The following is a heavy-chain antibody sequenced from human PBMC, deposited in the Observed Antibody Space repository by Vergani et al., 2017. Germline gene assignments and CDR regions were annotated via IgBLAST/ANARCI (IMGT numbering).Heavy chain of an antibody. CDR1: GFTFSDYY. J-gene: IGHJ6*02. CDR3: ARGSCSSSSLYYYYGMDV. D-gene: IGHD6-6*01. Sequence: QVQLVESGGGLVKPGGSLRLSCAASGFTFSDYYMSWIRQAPGKGLEWVSYISSSSSYTNYADSVKGRFTISRDNAKNSLYLQMNSLIAEDTAVYYCARGSCSSSSLYYYYGMDVWGQGTTVTVSS. CDR2: ISSSSSYT. V-gene: IGHV3-11*05.